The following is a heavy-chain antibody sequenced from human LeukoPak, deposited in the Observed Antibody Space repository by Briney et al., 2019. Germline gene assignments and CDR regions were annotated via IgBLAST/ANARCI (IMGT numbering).Heavy chain of an antibody. J-gene: IGHJ3*02. Sequence: GASVKVSCKASGYTFTSYGISWVRQAPGQGLEWMGWVSAYNGNTNYAQKLQGRVTMTTDRSTSTAYMELRSLRSDDTAVYYCARGLMVCALLRDDAFDIWGQGTMVTVSS. CDR2: VSAYNGNT. V-gene: IGHV1-18*01. D-gene: IGHD2-8*01. CDR3: ARGLMVCALLRDDAFDI. CDR1: GYTFTSYG.